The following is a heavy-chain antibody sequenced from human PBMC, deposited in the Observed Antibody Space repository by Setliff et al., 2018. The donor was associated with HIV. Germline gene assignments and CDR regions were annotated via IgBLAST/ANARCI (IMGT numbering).Heavy chain of an antibody. CDR1: GGSISSGSYY. J-gene: IGHJ4*02. CDR2: INTSGST. V-gene: IGHV4-61*09. D-gene: IGHD6-19*01. CDR3: ARGRLSGYSSGWYRGVDY. Sequence: SETLSLTCTVSGGSISSGSYYWSWIRQPAGKGLEWIGHINTSGSTNYNPSLKSRVTISVDTSKNQFSLRLSSVTAADTAVYYCARGRLSGYSSGWYRGVDYWGQGTLVTVSS.